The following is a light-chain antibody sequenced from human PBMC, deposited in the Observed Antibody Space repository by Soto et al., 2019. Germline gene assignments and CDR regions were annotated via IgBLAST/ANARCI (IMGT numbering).Light chain of an antibody. J-gene: IGKJ5*01. CDR2: SAS. Sequence: IQLTQSPSSLFASVGDRVTITCQASRGISSYLAWYQQKPGKPPKLLVYSASTLQSGVPSRFSGSGSGPDFTLTISSLQPEDSATYFCQQLNSYPQTFGQGTRLEIK. CDR3: QQLNSYPQT. CDR1: RGISSY. V-gene: IGKV1-9*01.